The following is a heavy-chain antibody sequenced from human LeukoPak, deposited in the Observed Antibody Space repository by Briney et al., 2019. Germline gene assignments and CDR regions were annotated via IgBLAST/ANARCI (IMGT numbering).Heavy chain of an antibody. Sequence: GGSLRLTCSVSGFSSSNYAMSWVRQAPGKGLEWVSSITSSGDDTFYAASVKGRFTISRDNTWDTVFLQMNSLKADHTAVYYCTFDWGFDYWGQGTLVTVSS. CDR3: TFDWGFDY. CDR1: GFSSSNYA. J-gene: IGHJ4*02. CDR2: ITSSGDDT. D-gene: IGHD3-16*01. V-gene: IGHV3-23*01.